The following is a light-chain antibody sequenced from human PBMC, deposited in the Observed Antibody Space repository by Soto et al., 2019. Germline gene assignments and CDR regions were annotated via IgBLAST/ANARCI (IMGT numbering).Light chain of an antibody. Sequence: QSVLTQPASVSGSPGQSITISCTGTSSDVGGYSYVSWYQQHPGKTPKLMIYEVSNRPSGVSHRFSGSKSGNTASRTISGLQTEDEADYYGSSFSSITREVFGGGTKLTVL. J-gene: IGLJ2*01. CDR2: EVS. CDR1: SSDVGGYSY. V-gene: IGLV2-14*01. CDR3: SSFSSITREV.